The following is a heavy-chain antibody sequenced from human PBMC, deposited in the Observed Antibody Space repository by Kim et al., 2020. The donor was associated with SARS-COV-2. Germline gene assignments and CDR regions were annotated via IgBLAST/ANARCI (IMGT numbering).Heavy chain of an antibody. V-gene: IGHV1-24*01. J-gene: IGHJ6*02. CDR2: FDPEDGET. D-gene: IGHD6-19*01. CDR1: GYTLTELS. Sequence: ASVKVSCKVSGYTLTELSMHWVRQAPGKGLEWMGGFDPEDGETIYAQKFQGRVTMTEDTSTDTAYMELSSLRSEDTAVYYCATSRAVAGTYYYYYGMDVWGQGTTVTVSS. CDR3: ATSRAVAGTYYYYYGMDV.